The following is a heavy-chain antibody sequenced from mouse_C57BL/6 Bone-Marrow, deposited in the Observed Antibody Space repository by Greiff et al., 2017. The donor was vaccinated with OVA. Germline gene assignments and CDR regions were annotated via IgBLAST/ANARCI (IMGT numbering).Heavy chain of an antibody. CDR1: GYTFTSYW. CDR2: IDPSDSYT. Sequence: QVQLQQPGAELVKPGASVKLSCKASGYTFTSYWMQWVKQRPGQGLEWIGEIDPSDSYTNYNQKFKGKATLTVDTSSSTAYMQLSSLTSEDSAVYYCARSYGNYVAYWGQGTLVTVSA. D-gene: IGHD2-1*01. J-gene: IGHJ3*01. V-gene: IGHV1-50*01. CDR3: ARSYGNYVAY.